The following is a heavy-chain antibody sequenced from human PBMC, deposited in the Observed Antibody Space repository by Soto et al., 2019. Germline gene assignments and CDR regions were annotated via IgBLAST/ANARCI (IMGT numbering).Heavy chain of an antibody. CDR1: GGSFSGHS. D-gene: IGHD3-22*01. J-gene: IGHJ5*01. Sequence: QVQLQQWGAGLLKPSETLSLTCAVYGGSFSGHSWTWIRQSPGKGLEWIGGINHSGRANYSPSLKSRVTISLDTSKNQFSLTVSAVTAADTAMYYCSTRAYDTNGYYRFDPWGQGTLVTVSS. V-gene: IGHV4-34*01. CDR2: INHSGRA. CDR3: STRAYDTNGYYRFDP.